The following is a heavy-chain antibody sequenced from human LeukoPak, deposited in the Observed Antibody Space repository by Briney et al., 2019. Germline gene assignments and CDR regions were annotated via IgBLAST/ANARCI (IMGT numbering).Heavy chain of an antibody. J-gene: IGHJ4*02. CDR2: INFSGST. D-gene: IGHD2-15*01. CDR1: GGSISSGDYY. CDR3: ARLYCSGGSCYSDY. V-gene: IGHV4-30-4*01. Sequence: SQTLSLTCTASGGSISSGDYYWSWIRQPPGKGLEYIGYINFSGSTSYNPSLKGRLTISVVTSKNQFSLKLSSVTAADTAIYYCARLYCSGGSCYSDYWGQGTLVTVSS.